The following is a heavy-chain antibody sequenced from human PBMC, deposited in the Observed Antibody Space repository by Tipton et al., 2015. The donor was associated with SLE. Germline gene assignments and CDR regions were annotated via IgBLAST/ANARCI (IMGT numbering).Heavy chain of an antibody. CDR3: ARVFKLGVYFDL. Sequence: SLRLSCTASGFTFGDYAMSWVRQAPGKGLEWVSYISSSSSYTNYADSVKGRFTISRDNAKNSLYLQMNSLRAEDTAVYYCARVFKLGVYFDLWGRGTLVTVSS. CDR1: GFTFGDYA. D-gene: IGHD7-27*01. J-gene: IGHJ2*01. CDR2: ISSSSSYT. V-gene: IGHV3-11*03.